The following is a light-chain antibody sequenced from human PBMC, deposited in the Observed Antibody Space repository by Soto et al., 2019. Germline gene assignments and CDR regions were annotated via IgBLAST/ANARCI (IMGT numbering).Light chain of an antibody. CDR1: QSVFSS. CDR2: GSA. V-gene: IGKV3-15*01. J-gene: IGKJ1*01. Sequence: EIVMTQSPATLSVSPGERATLSCRASQSVFSSLAWYQQRPGQAPRLLIYGSATRATGIPDRFSGSGSGTEFTLTISSLQSEDSAVYYCQQYHSCPALGQGT. CDR3: QQYHSCPA.